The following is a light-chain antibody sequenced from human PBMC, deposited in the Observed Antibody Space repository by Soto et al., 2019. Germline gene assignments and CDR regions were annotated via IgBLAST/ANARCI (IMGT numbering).Light chain of an antibody. CDR3: CSYARGSRA. CDR2: NHH. CDR1: SSNIATNT. J-gene: IGLJ3*02. Sequence: QSVLTQPPSASGTPGQRLTISCSGSSSNIATNTVNWYQQLPGRAPKLLIYNHHQRPSGVPDRFSGSKSGTSASLAISGLQSEDEADYYCCSYARGSRAFGGGTKLTVL. V-gene: IGLV1-44*01.